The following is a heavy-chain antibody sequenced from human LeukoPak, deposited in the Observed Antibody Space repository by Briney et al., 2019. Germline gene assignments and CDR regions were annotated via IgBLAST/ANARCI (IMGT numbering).Heavy chain of an antibody. J-gene: IGHJ4*02. D-gene: IGHD1-26*01. V-gene: IGHV1-8*01. CDR2: MNPNSGNT. Sequence: AAVRVCCKAVRYTLTSYAINRVRESTGQGVEWLGRMNPNSGNTGYAQKFQGRVTMTRNTSISTAYMELSSLRSEDTAVYYCASFGLAVGATSGYWGQGTLVTVSP. CDR3: ASFGLAVGATSGY. CDR1: RYTLTSYA.